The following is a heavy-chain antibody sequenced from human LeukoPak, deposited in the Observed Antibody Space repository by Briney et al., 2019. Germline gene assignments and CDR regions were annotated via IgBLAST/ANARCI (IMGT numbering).Heavy chain of an antibody. V-gene: IGHV3-74*01. D-gene: IGHD3-16*01. Sequence: GGSLRLSCAASGFTFSTYWTNWVRQAPGKGLEWVSRIRSDGRSTSYADSVKGRFTISRDNAKSMLYLQMNTVRAEDSALYYCARVISDLLDFDFDYWGQGTLVTVSS. CDR3: ARVISDLLDFDFDY. CDR1: GFTFSTYW. J-gene: IGHJ4*02. CDR2: IRSDGRST.